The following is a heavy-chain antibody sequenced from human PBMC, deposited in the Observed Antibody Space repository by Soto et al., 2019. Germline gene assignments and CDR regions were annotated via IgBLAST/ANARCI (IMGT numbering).Heavy chain of an antibody. CDR3: ANGRESSLERY. Sequence: GGSLRLSCAASGFTFSSYAMSWVRQAPGKGLEWVSAISGSGGSTYYADSVKGRFTISRDNSKNTLYLQMNSLRAEDTAVYYCANGRESSLERYWGQGTLVTVSS. V-gene: IGHV3-23*01. J-gene: IGHJ4*02. D-gene: IGHD3-10*01. CDR1: GFTFSSYA. CDR2: ISGSGGST.